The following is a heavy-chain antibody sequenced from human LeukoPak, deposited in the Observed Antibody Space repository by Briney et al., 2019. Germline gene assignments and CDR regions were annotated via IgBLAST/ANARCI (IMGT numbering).Heavy chain of an antibody. CDR1: GGTFSSYA. CDR2: IIPIFGTA. V-gene: IGHV1-69*06. CDR3: VINLGLAAVSIGPDD. J-gene: IGHJ4*02. D-gene: IGHD6-13*01. Sequence: ASVKVSCKASGGTFSSYAISWVRQAPGQGLEWMGGIIPIFGTANYAQKFQGRVTITADKSTSTAYMELSSLRSEDTAVYYCVINLGLAAVSIGPDDWGQGTLVTVSS.